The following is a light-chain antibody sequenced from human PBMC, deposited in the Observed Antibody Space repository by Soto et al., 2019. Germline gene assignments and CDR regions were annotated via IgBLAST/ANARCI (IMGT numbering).Light chain of an antibody. Sequence: SALTQPASVSGSPGQPITISCTGTSSVVGSYNLVSWYQQHPGKAPKLMIYEVSKRPSGVSNRFSGSKSGNTASLTISGLQAEYEADYYCCSYAGSSTFVFGTGTMVTVL. CDR2: EVS. CDR1: SSVVGSYNL. J-gene: IGLJ1*01. V-gene: IGLV2-23*02. CDR3: CSYAGSSTFV.